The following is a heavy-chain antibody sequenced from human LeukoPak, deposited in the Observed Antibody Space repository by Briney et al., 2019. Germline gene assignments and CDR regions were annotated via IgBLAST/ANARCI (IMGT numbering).Heavy chain of an antibody. V-gene: IGHV3-21*01. CDR1: GFTFSSYS. J-gene: IGHJ4*02. D-gene: IGHD5-18*01. Sequence: GGSLRLSCAASGFTFSSYSMNWVRQAPGKGLEWVSSISSSSSYIYYADSVKGRFTISRDNAKNSLYLQMNSLRAEDTAVYYCARDPVRVQLWFDYWGQGTLVTVSS. CDR2: ISSSSSYI. CDR3: ARDPVRVQLWFDY.